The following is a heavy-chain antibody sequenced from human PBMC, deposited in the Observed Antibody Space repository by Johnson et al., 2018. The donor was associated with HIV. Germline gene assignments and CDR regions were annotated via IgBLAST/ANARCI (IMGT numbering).Heavy chain of an antibody. J-gene: IGHJ3*02. CDR3: ARDSSSSVGAFDI. V-gene: IGHV3-30*02. D-gene: IGHD6-13*01. CDR2: IRYDGNNK. CDR1: GFTFSKYG. Sequence: QVQLVESGGGVVQPGGSLRLSCVTSGFTFSKYGMHWVRQAPGKGLEWVAFIRYDGNNKYYADSVKGRFTISRDNSKNTLYLQMNSLRAEDTAVYYCARDSSSSVGAFDIWGQGTMVTVSS.